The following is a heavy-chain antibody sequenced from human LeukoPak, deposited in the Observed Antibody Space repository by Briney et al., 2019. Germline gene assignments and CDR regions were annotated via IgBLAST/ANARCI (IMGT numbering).Heavy chain of an antibody. Sequence: ASVKVSCKASGYTFTSYGISWVRQAPGQGLEWMGWISAYNGNTNYAQKLQGRVTMTTDTSTSTAYMELRSLRSDDAAVYYCASDYCSGGSCYTNWFDPWGQGTLVTVSS. CDR1: GYTFTSYG. D-gene: IGHD2-15*01. CDR2: ISAYNGNT. V-gene: IGHV1-18*01. J-gene: IGHJ5*02. CDR3: ASDYCSGGSCYTNWFDP.